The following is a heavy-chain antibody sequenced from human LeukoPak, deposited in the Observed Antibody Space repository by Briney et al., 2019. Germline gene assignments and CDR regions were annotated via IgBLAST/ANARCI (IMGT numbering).Heavy chain of an antibody. Sequence: GGSLRLSCAASGFTFSGYSMNWVRQAPGKGLEWASSISSSSSYIYYADSVKGRFTISRDNAKNSLYLQMNSLRAEDTAVYYCARDWGYYYYYGMDVWGQGTTVTVSS. D-gene: IGHD3-16*01. V-gene: IGHV3-21*01. CDR1: GFTFSGYS. CDR3: ARDWGYYYYYGMDV. J-gene: IGHJ6*02. CDR2: ISSSSSYI.